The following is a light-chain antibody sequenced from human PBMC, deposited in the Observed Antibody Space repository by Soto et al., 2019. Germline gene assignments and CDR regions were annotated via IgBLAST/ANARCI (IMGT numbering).Light chain of an antibody. J-gene: IGLJ1*01. V-gene: IGLV2-11*01. CDR1: SSDVGGYNY. CDR3: CSYAGGFYV. Sequence: QSALTQPRSVSGSPGQSVTISCTGTSSDVGGYNYVSWYQQHPGKAPKLMIFDVSKRPSGVPDRFSVSKSGSTASLTISGLQADDEADYYCCSYAGGFYVVGTGTKLTVL. CDR2: DVS.